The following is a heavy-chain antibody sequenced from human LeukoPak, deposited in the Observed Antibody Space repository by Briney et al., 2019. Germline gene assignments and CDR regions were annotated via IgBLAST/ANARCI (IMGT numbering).Heavy chain of an antibody. Sequence: ASVKVSCKASGYTFTDYFMHWVRQAPGQGLEWMGWINPNSVGTNYAQRFQGTVTMTRDTSISTVYMELSRLTSDDTAVYYCARGDGSGRYCIEYWGQGTLVAVAS. CDR2: INPNSVGT. CDR3: ARGDGSGRYCIEY. D-gene: IGHD3-10*01. J-gene: IGHJ4*02. CDR1: GYTFTDYF. V-gene: IGHV1-2*02.